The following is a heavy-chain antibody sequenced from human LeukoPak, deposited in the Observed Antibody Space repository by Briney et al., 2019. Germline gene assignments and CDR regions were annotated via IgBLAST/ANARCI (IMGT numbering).Heavy chain of an antibody. J-gene: IGHJ4*02. CDR3: ARGMGITPVDY. Sequence: SETLSLTCTVSGGSISSGSYYWSWIRQPPGKGLEWIGYIYYSGSTNYNPSLKSRVTISVDTSKNQFSLKLSSVTAADTAVYYCARGMGITPVDYWGQGTLVTVSS. D-gene: IGHD7-27*01. CDR1: GGSISSGSYY. V-gene: IGHV4-61*01. CDR2: IYYSGST.